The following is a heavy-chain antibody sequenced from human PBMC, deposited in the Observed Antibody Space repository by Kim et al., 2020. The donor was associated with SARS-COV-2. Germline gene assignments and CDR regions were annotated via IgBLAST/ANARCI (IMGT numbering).Heavy chain of an antibody. CDR2: IAHSGHT. CDR3: ARSQTTRGPSDY. CDR1: GWSFNGYS. D-gene: IGHD1-1*01. J-gene: IGHJ4*03. Sequence: SETLSLTCAVYGWSFNGYSWSWIRQPPGKSLEWIAEIAHSGHTHHNPYPKSRVSISVDTSQNQLSLKMSSVTAADTAVYYCARSQTTRGPSDYWGHG. V-gene: IGHV4-34*01.